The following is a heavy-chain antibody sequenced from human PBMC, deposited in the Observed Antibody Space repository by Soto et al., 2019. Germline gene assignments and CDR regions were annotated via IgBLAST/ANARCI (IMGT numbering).Heavy chain of an antibody. V-gene: IGHV3-7*01. Sequence: GGSLRLSCAASGFTFSSYWMSWVRPAPGKGLEWVANIKQDGSEKYYVDSVKGRFTISRGNAKNSLYLQMNSLRAEDTAVYYCARDFGAGSSSPYSGYYYFDCYDQRSLVSVSS. CDR1: GFTFSSYW. J-gene: IGHJ4*02. D-gene: IGHD1-26*01. CDR3: ARDFGAGSSSPYSGYYYFDC. CDR2: IKQDGSEK.